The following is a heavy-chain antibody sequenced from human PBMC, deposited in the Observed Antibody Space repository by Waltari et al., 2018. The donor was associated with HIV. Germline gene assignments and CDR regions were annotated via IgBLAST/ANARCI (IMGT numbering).Heavy chain of an antibody. Sequence: EVQLVESGGLLIQPGGSLRLSCAASGFTVSSNYMTWVRQAPGRGLEWVSVIYRSGSTYYTDSVKGRFTISRDNSKNTVYLQMNSVTAEDTAVYYCASGSGGSYYTDYWGQGTLVTVSS. CDR3: ASGSGGSYYTDY. D-gene: IGHD1-26*01. CDR2: IYRSGST. V-gene: IGHV3-53*01. J-gene: IGHJ4*02. CDR1: GFTVSSNY.